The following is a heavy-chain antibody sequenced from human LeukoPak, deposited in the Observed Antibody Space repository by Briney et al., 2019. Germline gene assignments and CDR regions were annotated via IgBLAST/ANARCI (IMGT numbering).Heavy chain of an antibody. CDR2: INPNSGGT. CDR1: GYTFTGYY. J-gene: IGHJ6*02. D-gene: IGHD3-22*01. V-gene: IGHV1-2*06. Sequence: ASVKVSRKASGYTFTGYYMHWVRQAPGQGLEWMGRINPNSGGTNYAQKFQGRVTMTRDTSISTAYMELSRLRSDDTAVYYCARKSNARYYYDSSGYLDGMDVWGQGTTVTVSS. CDR3: ARKSNARYYYDSSGYLDGMDV.